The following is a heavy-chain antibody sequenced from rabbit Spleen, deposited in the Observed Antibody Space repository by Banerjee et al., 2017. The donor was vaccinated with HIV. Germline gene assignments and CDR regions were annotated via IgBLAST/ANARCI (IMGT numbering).Heavy chain of an antibody. CDR1: GFTLSSYW. CDR2: IVAGDGNT. CDR3: VREVAGKFSL. Sequence: QEQLVESGGGLVKPGASLTLTCTASGFTLSSYWICWVRQAPGKGLEWIACIVAGDGNTHYASWAKGRFTISKTSSTVDLKMTSLTAADTATYFCVREVAGKFSLWGQGTLVTVS. D-gene: IGHD4-1*01. V-gene: IGHV1S45*01. J-gene: IGHJ4*01.